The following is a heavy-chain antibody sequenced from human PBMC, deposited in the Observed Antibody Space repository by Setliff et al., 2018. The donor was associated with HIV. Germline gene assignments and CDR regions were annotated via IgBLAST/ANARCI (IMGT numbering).Heavy chain of an antibody. CDR2: IYYSGST. D-gene: IGHD4-4*01. CDR3: ARVVYTYYYMYV. Sequence: SETLSLTCTVSGASIGRGNYYWTWIRQRPGKGLEWIAFIYYSGSTYSSPSLKSRLMISVDTSKNQFSLNMTSVTAADTAVYFCARVVYTYYYMYVWGKGTTVTVSS. V-gene: IGHV4-30-4*08. J-gene: IGHJ6*03. CDR1: GASIGRGNYY.